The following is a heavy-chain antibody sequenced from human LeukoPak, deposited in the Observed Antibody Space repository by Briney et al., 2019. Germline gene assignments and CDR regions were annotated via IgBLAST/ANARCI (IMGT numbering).Heavy chain of an antibody. Sequence: GGSLGLSCAASGFTVSSNYMSWVRQAPGKGLEWVSVIYSGGSTYYADSVKGRFTISRDNSKNTLYLQMNSLRAEDTAVYYCAKERGPYGSNWYGNNWFDPWGQGTLVTVSS. J-gene: IGHJ5*02. CDR3: AKERGPYGSNWYGNNWFDP. D-gene: IGHD6-13*01. V-gene: IGHV3-66*01. CDR1: GFTVSSNY. CDR2: IYSGGST.